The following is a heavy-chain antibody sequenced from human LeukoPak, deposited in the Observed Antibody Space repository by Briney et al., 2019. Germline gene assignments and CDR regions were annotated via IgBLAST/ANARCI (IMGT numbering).Heavy chain of an antibody. D-gene: IGHD6-6*01. CDR3: AGSIAARTYYGMDV. J-gene: IGHJ6*02. V-gene: IGHV1-2*02. CDR1: GYTFTGYY. Sequence: EASVKVSCKASGYTFTGYYMHWVRQAPGQGLEWMGWINPNSGGTNYAQKFQGRVTMTRDTSISTAYMELSRLRSDDTAVYYCAGSIAARTYYGMDVWGQGTTVTASS. CDR2: INPNSGGT.